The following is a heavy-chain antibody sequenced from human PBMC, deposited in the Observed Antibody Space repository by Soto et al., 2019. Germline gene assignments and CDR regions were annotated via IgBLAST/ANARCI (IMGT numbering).Heavy chain of an antibody. Sequence: PGGSLRLSCAASGFTFSSYGMHWVRQAPGKGLEWVAIIWYDGSKKYYADSVKGRVTISRDNSKNTLYLQMNSLRAEDTAVYYCASTGVSAAGWAFDYWGQGTLVTVSS. CDR3: ASTGVSAAGWAFDY. CDR1: GFTFSSYG. V-gene: IGHV3-33*01. D-gene: IGHD6-13*01. CDR2: IWYDGSKK. J-gene: IGHJ4*02.